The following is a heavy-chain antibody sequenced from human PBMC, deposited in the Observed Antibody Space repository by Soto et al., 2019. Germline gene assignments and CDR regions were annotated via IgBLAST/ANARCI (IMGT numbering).Heavy chain of an antibody. J-gene: IGHJ6*02. CDR3: ARGQRYCSGGICYYYYYGMDV. D-gene: IGHD2-15*01. Sequence: GASVKVSCKXSGGTFSSDAFSWVRQAPGQGLEWMGGIIPTSGTANYAQKFQGRATITADESTSTAYMELSSLTSEDTAVYFCARGQRYCSGGICYYYYYGMDVWGQGTTVTVSS. V-gene: IGHV1-69*13. CDR2: IIPTSGTA. CDR1: GGTFSSDA.